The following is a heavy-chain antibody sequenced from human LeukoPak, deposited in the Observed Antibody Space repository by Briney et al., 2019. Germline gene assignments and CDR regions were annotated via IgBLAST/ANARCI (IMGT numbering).Heavy chain of an antibody. J-gene: IGHJ6*02. CDR2: ISGSGGST. CDR1: GFTFSSYA. V-gene: IGHV3-23*01. D-gene: IGHD3-22*01. Sequence: GGSLRLSCAASGFTFSSYAMSWVRQAPGKGLEWVSAISGSGGSTYYADSVKGRFTISRDNSKNTLYLQMNSLRAEDTAVYYCAKPMYYYDSSGQSYYYYYGMDVWGQGTTVTVSS. CDR3: AKPMYYYDSSGQSYYYYYGMDV.